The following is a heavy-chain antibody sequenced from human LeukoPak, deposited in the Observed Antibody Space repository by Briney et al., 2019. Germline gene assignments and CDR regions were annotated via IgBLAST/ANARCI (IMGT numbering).Heavy chain of an antibody. CDR2: IIPILGIA. CDR1: GGTFSSYA. J-gene: IGHJ4*02. CDR3: ARDSATLPGSYFDY. D-gene: IGHD2-15*01. V-gene: IGHV1-69*04. Sequence: SVKVSCKASGGTFSSYAISWVRQAPGQGLEWMGRIIPILGIANYAQKFQGRVTITADKSTSTAYMELSRLRSDDTAIYYCARDSATLPGSYFDYWGQGTLVTVSS.